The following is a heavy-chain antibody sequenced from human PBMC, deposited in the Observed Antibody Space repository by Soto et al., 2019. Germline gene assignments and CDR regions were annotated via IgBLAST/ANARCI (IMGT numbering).Heavy chain of an antibody. CDR2: ISGGGDGT. J-gene: IGHJ3*01. CDR3: AKKGLGSLKTFCSNSDCHYAFDL. CDR1: GFTFINYA. D-gene: IGHD2-8*01. Sequence: EVQLLESGGGLVQPGGSLRLSCAASGFTFINYAMIWVRQAPGKGLEWVSTISGGGDGTYYADSVKGHFTISRDNSKNTLYLQMNSLRAEDTAIYYCAKKGLGSLKTFCSNSDCHYAFDLWGQRTVVTVSS. V-gene: IGHV3-23*01.